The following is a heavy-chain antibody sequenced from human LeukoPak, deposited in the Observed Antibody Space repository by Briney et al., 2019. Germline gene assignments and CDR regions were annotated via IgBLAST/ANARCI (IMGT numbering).Heavy chain of an antibody. CDR1: GGSFSGYY. CDR2: INHSGST. V-gene: IGHV4-34*01. D-gene: IGHD2-2*02. J-gene: IGHJ4*02. CDR3: ARGRGWDIVVVPAAINKAYYFDY. Sequence: SETLSLTCAVYGGSFSGYYGSWIRQPPGKGLEWIGEINHSGSTNYNPSLKSRVTISVDTSKNQFSLKLSSVTAADTAVYYCARGRGWDIVVVPAAINKAYYFDYWGQGTLVTVSS.